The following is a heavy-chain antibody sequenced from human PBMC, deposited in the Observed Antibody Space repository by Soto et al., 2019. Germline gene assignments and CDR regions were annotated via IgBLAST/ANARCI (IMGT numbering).Heavy chain of an antibody. V-gene: IGHV1-18*04. CDR3: ARDRSRIAAAGRNWFDP. J-gene: IGHJ5*02. CDR2: ISAYNGNT. CDR1: GYTFTSYG. Sequence: ASVKVCCKASGYTFTSYGISWVRQAPGQGLEWMGWISAYNGNTNYAQKLQGRVTMTTDTSTSTAYMELRSLRSDDTAVYYCARDRSRIAAAGRNWFDPWGQGTLVTVSS. D-gene: IGHD6-13*01.